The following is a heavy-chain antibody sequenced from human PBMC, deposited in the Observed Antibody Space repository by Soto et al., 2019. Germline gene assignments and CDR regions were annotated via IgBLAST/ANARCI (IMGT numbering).Heavy chain of an antibody. D-gene: IGHD3-10*01. J-gene: IGHJ5*02. CDR1: GGTFSSYT. CDR3: ARDPVAPYYGSGSYSNNWFDP. V-gene: IGHV1-69*04. CDR2: IIPILGIA. Sequence: GASVKVSCKASGGTFSSYTISWVRQAPGQGLEWMGRIIPILGIANYAQKFQGRVTITADKSTSTAYMELSSLRSEDTAVYYCARDPVAPYYGSGSYSNNWFDPWGQGTLVTVSS.